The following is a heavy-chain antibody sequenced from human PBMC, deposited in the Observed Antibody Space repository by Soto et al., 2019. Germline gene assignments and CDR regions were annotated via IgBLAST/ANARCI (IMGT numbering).Heavy chain of an antibody. V-gene: IGHV3-23*01. D-gene: IGHD6-13*01. J-gene: IGHJ4*02. CDR1: GFTFSSYA. Sequence: GGSLRLSCAASGFTFSSYAMSWVRQAPGKGLEWVSAISGSGGSTYYADSVKGRFTISRDNSKNTLYLQMNSLRAEDTAVYYCAKDARTYGAAAGKINYWGQGTLVTVSS. CDR2: ISGSGGST. CDR3: AKDARTYGAAAGKINY.